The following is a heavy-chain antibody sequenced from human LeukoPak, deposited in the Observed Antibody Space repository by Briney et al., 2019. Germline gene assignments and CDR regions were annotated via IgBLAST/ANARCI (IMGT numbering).Heavy chain of an antibody. CDR1: GFTVSSNY. Sequence: GGSLRLSCAASGFTVSSNYMSWVRQAPGKGLEWVSVIYSGGSTYYADSVKGRFTISRDNSKNTLYLQMNSLRAEDTAVYYCAKAGGYCSGGSCLTYMDVWGKGTTVTVSS. V-gene: IGHV3-53*01. CDR3: AKAGGYCSGGSCLTYMDV. J-gene: IGHJ6*03. CDR2: IYSGGST. D-gene: IGHD2-15*01.